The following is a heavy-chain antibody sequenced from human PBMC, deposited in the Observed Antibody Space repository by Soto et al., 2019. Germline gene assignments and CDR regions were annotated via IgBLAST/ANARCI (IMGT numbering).Heavy chain of an antibody. D-gene: IGHD4-17*01. V-gene: IGHV3-15*07. J-gene: IGHJ4*02. CDR1: GFTFSNAW. Sequence: GGSLRLSCAASGFTFSNAWMNWVRQAPGKGLEWVGRIKSKTDGGTTDYAAPVKGRFTISRDDSKNTLYLQMNSLKTEDTAVYYCTTDLDSGYERDYGDYEENWGQGTLVTVSS. CDR2: IKSKTDGGTT. CDR3: TTDLDSGYERDYGDYEEN.